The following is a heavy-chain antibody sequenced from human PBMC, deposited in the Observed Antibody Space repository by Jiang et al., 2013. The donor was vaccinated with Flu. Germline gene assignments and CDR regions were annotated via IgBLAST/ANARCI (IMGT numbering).Heavy chain of an antibody. V-gene: IGHV4-34*01. D-gene: IGHD2-2*01. CDR2: INHSGST. J-gene: IGHJ4*02. CDR3: ARGKSYVCSSTSCYGSDFGRIRFGGSYYSDY. Sequence: LLKPSETLSLTCAVYGGSFSGYYWSWIRQPPGKGLEWIGEINHSGSTNYNPSLKSRVTISVDTSKNQFSLKLSSVTAADTAVYYCARGKSYVCSSTSCYGSDFGRIRFGGSYYSDYWGQGTLVTVSS. CDR1: GGSFSGYY.